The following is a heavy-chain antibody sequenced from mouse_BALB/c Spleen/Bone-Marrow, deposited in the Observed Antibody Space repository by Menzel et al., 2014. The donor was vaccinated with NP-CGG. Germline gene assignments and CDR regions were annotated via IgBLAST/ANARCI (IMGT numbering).Heavy chain of an antibody. CDR3: ARDTMITYYYAMDY. J-gene: IGHJ4*01. V-gene: IGHV5-6*02. D-gene: IGHD2-4*01. CDR1: GFTFSSYG. Sequence: EVMLVESGVDLVKPGGSLKLSCAASGFTFSSYGMSWVRQTPDKRLEWVATISSGGSYTYYPDSVKGRFTISRDNAKNTLYLQMSSLKSEDTAMYYCARDTMITYYYAMDYWGQGTSVTVSS. CDR2: ISSGGSYT.